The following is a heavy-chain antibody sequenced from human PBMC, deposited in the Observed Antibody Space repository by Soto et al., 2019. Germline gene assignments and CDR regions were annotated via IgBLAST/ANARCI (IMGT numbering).Heavy chain of an antibody. CDR2: ISYDGSNK. J-gene: IGHJ6*02. CDR1: GFTFSSYA. Sequence: GGSLRLSCAASGFTFSSYAMHWVRQAPGKGLEWVAVISYDGSNKYYADSVKGRFTISRDNSMNTLYLQMNSLGAEDTAVYYCARDRGHDAPMDVWGQGTTVTVSS. CDR3: ARDRGHDAPMDV. D-gene: IGHD3-10*01. V-gene: IGHV3-30-3*01.